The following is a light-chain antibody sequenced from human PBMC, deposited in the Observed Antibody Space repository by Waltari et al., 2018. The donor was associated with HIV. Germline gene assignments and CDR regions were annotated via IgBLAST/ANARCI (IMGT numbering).Light chain of an antibody. CDR1: SSHMGTSKY. CDR2: EVT. J-gene: IGLJ3*02. Sequence: QSALTQPASVSGSPGQSITISCTGTSSHMGTSKYVSWYLQRPGKAPQIIIYEVTTRPSGVSDRFSGSKSGNTASLTISRLQPEDEAVYFCNSFTNSGTLEFGGGTKLTVL. CDR3: NSFTNSGTLE. V-gene: IGLV2-14*01.